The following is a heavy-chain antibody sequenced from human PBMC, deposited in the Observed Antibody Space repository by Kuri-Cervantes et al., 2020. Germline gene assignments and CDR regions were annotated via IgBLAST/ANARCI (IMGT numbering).Heavy chain of an antibody. D-gene: IGHD1-1*01. CDR1: GFTFSSYA. V-gene: IGHV3-23*01. J-gene: IGHJ4*02. CDR2: ISGSGGST. CDR3: ARERFRAYEGTYEN. Sequence: GESLKISCAASGFTFSSYAMSWVRQAPGKGLEWVSAISGSGGSTYYADSVKGRFTISRDNSKNTLYLQMNSLRAEDTAVYYCARERFRAYEGTYENWGQGTLVTVSS.